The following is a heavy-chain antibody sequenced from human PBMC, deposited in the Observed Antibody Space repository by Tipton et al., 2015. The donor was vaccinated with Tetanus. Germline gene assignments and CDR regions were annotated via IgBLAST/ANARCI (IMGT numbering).Heavy chain of an antibody. D-gene: IGHD3-3*01. CDR1: SGSIRSYY. V-gene: IGHV4-59*01. Sequence: TLSLTCTVSSGSIRSYYWSWIRQPPGTGLEWIGYVYSSGSTNYNPSLKRRVTISVDTSKNQFSLSLSSVIAADTAVYYCARDRSITIFGVVPINYYYGMDVWGQGTTVTVSS. J-gene: IGHJ6*02. CDR3: ARDRSITIFGVVPINYYYGMDV. CDR2: VYSSGST.